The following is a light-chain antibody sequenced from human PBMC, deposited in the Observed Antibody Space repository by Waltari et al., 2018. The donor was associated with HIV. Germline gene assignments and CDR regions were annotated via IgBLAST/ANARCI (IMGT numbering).Light chain of an antibody. J-gene: IGLJ1*01. CDR1: SSDVGAYDY. Sequence: QSSLTQPPSASGPPGQSVTLSCTGTSSDVGAYDYVSWYEQHPGISPKLRICEDVERPSGLPGRSFGSKSRNTASLTVSGLQAEDEADYYWSSYAGVKTVVFGTGTKVTVL. V-gene: IGLV2-8*01. CDR2: EDV. CDR3: SSYAGVKTVV.